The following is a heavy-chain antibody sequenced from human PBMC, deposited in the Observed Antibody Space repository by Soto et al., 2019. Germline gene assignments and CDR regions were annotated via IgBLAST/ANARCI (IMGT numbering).Heavy chain of an antibody. V-gene: IGHV4-39*01. Sequence: SETLSLTCTVSGGSISSSSYYWGWIRQPPGKGLEWIGSIYYSGSTYYNPSLKSRVTISVDTSKNQFSLKLSSVTAADTAVYYCATFKYSSGWYSPYYFDYWGQGTLVTVS. CDR2: IYYSGST. D-gene: IGHD6-19*01. CDR3: ATFKYSSGWYSPYYFDY. CDR1: GGSISSSSYY. J-gene: IGHJ4*02.